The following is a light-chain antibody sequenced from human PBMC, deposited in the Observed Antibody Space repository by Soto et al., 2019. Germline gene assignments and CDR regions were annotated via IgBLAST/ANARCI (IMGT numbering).Light chain of an antibody. CDR3: CPDAGSGHVV. CDR2: DLS. Sequence: QSVLTQPRSVSGSPGQSVTISCTGTSSDVGGYNAVYWHQQHPGTAPNLMIYDLSKRPPGVPDRFSGSKSGNTGSLTISGLQAEDEADDYCCPDAGSGHVVFGGGTKLTVL. V-gene: IGLV2-11*01. CDR1: SSDVGGYNA. J-gene: IGLJ2*01.